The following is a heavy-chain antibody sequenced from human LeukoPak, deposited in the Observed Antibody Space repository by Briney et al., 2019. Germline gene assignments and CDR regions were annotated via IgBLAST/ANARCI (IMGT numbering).Heavy chain of an antibody. CDR3: ARLRTDYYYYYGMDV. J-gene: IGHJ6*02. CDR2: IHHSGST. D-gene: IGHD1-1*01. Sequence: SATLSITCSVTGVSISTYYWSWIRQPPGPVLHRIGYIHHSGSTNYNSSLKSRVTISVDTSKNQFSLKLSSVTAADTAVYYCARLRTDYYYYYGMDVWGQGTTVTVSS. V-gene: IGHV4-59*08. CDR1: GVSISTYY.